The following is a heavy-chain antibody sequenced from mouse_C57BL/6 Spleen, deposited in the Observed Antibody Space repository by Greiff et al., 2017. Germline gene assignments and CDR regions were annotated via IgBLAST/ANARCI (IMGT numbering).Heavy chain of an antibody. D-gene: IGHD5-2*01. CDR1: GYTFTSYW. V-gene: IGHV1-55*01. J-gene: IGHJ4*01. CDR2: IYPGSGST. CDR3: ARGPRIRKDAMDY. Sequence: QVQLQQPGAELVKPGASVKMSCKASGYTFTSYWITWVKQRPGQGLEWIGDIYPGSGSTNYNEKFKSKATLTVDPSSSTAYMQLSSLTAEDSAVYVCARGPRIRKDAMDYWGQGTSVTVSS.